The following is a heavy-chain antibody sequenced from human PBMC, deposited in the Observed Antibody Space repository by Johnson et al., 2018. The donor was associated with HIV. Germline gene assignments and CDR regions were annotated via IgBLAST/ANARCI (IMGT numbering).Heavy chain of an antibody. V-gene: IGHV3-20*04. D-gene: IGHD2-2*01. J-gene: IGHJ3*02. Sequence: VQLVESGGGLVQPGGSLRLSCAASGITVGTNYMSWVRQAPGKGLEWVSRINWNGGSTIYADSVKGRFTISRDNAKNSLYLQMNSLRAEDTALYYCARGPYCSSSGCYGSGTYSSAFDIWGQGTMVTVSS. CDR3: ARGPYCSSSGCYGSGTYSSAFDI. CDR2: INWNGGST. CDR1: GITVGTNY.